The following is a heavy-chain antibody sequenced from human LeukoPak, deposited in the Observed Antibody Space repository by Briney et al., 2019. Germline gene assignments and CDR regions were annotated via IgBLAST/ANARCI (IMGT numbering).Heavy chain of an antibody. CDR2: IKGDGSEK. CDR3: ARGYSGYVFFDC. J-gene: IGHJ4*02. V-gene: IGHV3-7*04. Sequence: GGSLRLSCAASGFSFSSYWMSWVRQAPGKGLEGVAYIKGDGSEKYYVDSVKGRFTISRDNAKNSLYLQMNSLRAGDTAVYYCARGYSGYVFFDCWGQGTLVTVSS. D-gene: IGHD5-12*01. CDR1: GFSFSSYW.